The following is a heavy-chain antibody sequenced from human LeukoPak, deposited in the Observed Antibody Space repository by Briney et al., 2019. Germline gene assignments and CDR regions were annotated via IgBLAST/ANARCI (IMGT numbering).Heavy chain of an antibody. J-gene: IGHJ5*02. CDR1: RCSFTTYW. CDR2: IYPGDSDT. V-gene: IGHV5-51*01. CDR3: ARSYSSSWSGFDP. D-gene: IGHD6-13*01. Sequence: PGESLKISCKGSRCSFTTYWIGWVRQMPRKGLEWMGVIYPGDSDTRYSPSFQGQVTISADKSISTAYLQWSSLKASDTAIYYCARSYSSSWSGFDPWGQGTLVTVSS.